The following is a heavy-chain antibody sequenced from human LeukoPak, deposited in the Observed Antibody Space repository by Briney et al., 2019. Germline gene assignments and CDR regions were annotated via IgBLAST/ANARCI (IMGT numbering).Heavy chain of an antibody. J-gene: IGHJ6*03. V-gene: IGHV3-21*01. D-gene: IGHD3-3*01. CDR3: ARGIWSGYYSYYYYMDV. CDR2: VDRSSSYI. Sequence: GGSLRLSCAASGFTFSDYTMNWVRQAPGKGLEWVSSVDRSSSYIYYAESAKGRFTISRDTPKSSLYLQMNSLRAEDTAVYYCARGIWSGYYSYYYYMDVWGKGTTVTVSS. CDR1: GFTFSDYT.